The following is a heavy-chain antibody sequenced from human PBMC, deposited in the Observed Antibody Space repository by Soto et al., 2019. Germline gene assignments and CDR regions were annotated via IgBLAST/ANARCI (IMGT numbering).Heavy chain of an antibody. Sequence: GGSLRLSCAASGFTFSSHTMHWVRQAPGKGLEWVSAINTSGGSTYYADSVKGRFTISRDNSKNTLYLQMNSLRAEDTAVYYCAKMGSNYYDDYWGQGTLVTVSS. V-gene: IGHV3-23*01. CDR1: GFTFSSHT. CDR2: INTSGGST. D-gene: IGHD3-22*01. CDR3: AKMGSNYYDDY. J-gene: IGHJ4*02.